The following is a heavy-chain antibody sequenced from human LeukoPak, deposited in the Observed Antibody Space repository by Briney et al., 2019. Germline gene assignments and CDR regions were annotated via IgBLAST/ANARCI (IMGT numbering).Heavy chain of an antibody. J-gene: IGHJ4*02. CDR1: GFTFSSYA. CDR3: ARDPGDGYPDY. D-gene: IGHD5-24*01. V-gene: IGHV3-30*04. Sequence: GGSLRLSCAASGFTFSSYAMHWVRQAPGKGLEWVAVISYDGSNKYYADSVKGRFTISRDNSKNTLYLQMNSLRAEDTAVYYCARDPGDGYPDYWGQGTLVTVSS. CDR2: ISYDGSNK.